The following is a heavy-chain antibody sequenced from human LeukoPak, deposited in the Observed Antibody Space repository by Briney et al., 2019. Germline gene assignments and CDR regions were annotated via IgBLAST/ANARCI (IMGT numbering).Heavy chain of an antibody. CDR1: GFTFSTYS. CDR2: ITSSSSYI. D-gene: IGHD3-9*01. V-gene: IGHV3-21*01. CDR3: ARDQNDILAFDI. J-gene: IGHJ3*02. Sequence: GGSLRLSCGASGFTFSTYSMNWVRQAPGKGLEWVSSITSSSSYIYYADSVKGRFTISRDNAKNSLYLQMNSLRAEDTAVYYCARDQNDILAFDIWGQGTMVTVSS.